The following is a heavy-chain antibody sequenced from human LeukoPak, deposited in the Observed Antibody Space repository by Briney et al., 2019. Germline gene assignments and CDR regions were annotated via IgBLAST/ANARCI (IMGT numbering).Heavy chain of an antibody. J-gene: IGHJ4*02. V-gene: IGHV3-30*18. CDR3: AKGSTSYGHPLSPLLDS. D-gene: IGHD1-26*01. Sequence: GGSLRLSCAASGFTSGFMFSNYNMNWVRQAPGKGLEWVAVISNDGTEEYYADSVKGRFTISRDNSKKTLYLQMNNLRPDDTAVYYCAKGSTSYGHPLSPLLDSWGQGTLVTVSS. CDR2: ISNDGTEE. CDR1: GFMFSNYN.